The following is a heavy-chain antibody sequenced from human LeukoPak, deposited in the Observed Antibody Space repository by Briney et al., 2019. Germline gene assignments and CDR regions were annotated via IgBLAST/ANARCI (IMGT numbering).Heavy chain of an antibody. V-gene: IGHV3-48*03. J-gene: IGHJ4*02. D-gene: IGHD6-13*01. CDR1: GFTFSSYE. CDR2: ISSSGSTI. CDR3: AKDRPTVYSSSWLHFLDS. Sequence: GGSLRLSCAASGFTFSSYEMNWVRQAPGKGLEWVSYISSSGSTIYYADSVKGRFTISRDNAKNSLYLQMNSLRADDTAVYYCAKDRPTVYSSSWLHFLDSWGQGTLVTVSS.